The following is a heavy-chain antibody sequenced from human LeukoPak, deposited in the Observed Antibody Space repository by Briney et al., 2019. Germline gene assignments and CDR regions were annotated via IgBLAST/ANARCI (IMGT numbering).Heavy chain of an antibody. J-gene: IGHJ5*02. CDR2: IYTSGST. D-gene: IGHD1-26*01. Sequence: PSETLSLTCAVYGGSFSSYYWSWIRQPAGKGLEWIGRIYTSGSTNYNPSLKSRVTMSVDTSKNQFSLKLSSVTAADTAVYYCARSLSSGSYWGGNWFDPWGQGTLVTVSS. CDR3: ARSLSSGSYWGGNWFDP. CDR1: GGSFSSYY. V-gene: IGHV4-59*10.